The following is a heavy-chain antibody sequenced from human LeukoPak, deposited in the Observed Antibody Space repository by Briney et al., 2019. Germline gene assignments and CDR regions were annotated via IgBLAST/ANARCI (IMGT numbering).Heavy chain of an antibody. J-gene: IGHJ6*02. CDR2: ISGGGDVT. CDR1: GFIFSRYSSYA. V-gene: IGHV3-23*01. Sequence: PGGSLRLSCEGSGFIFSRYSSYAMNWFRQAPGKGLEWVAAISGGGDVTNYADSVKGRFTISRDNSKNTLYLQMNSLRAEDTAVYYCARVGMVRGVNYGMDVWGQGTTVTVSS. D-gene: IGHD3-10*01. CDR3: ARVGMVRGVNYGMDV.